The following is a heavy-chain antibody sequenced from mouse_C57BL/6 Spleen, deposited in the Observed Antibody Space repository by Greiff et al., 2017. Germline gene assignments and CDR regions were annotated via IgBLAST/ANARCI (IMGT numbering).Heavy chain of an antibody. Sequence: QVQLQQPGAELVRPWSSVKLSCKASGYTFTSYWMDWVKQRPGPGLEWLGNYYPSDSETHYNQKFKDKATLTVDKSSSTAYMQLSSLTSEDSAVYYCARGDSNTWFAYWGQGTLVTVSA. J-gene: IGHJ3*01. V-gene: IGHV1-61*01. CDR3: ARGDSNTWFAY. D-gene: IGHD2-5*01. CDR2: YYPSDSET. CDR1: GYTFTSYW.